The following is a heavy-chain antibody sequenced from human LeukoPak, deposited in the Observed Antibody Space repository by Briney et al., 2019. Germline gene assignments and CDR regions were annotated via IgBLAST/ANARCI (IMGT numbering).Heavy chain of an antibody. CDR3: ASQQLVRRGVDY. CDR2: IYYSGST. J-gene: IGHJ4*02. V-gene: IGHV4-39*01. D-gene: IGHD6-13*01. Sequence: SETLSLTCAVAGGSISSGGYSWSWIRQPPGKGLEWIGSIYYSGSTYYNPPLKSRATISVDTSKNQFSLKLSSVTAADTAVYYCASQQLVRRGVDYWGQGTLVTVSS. CDR1: GGSISSGGYS.